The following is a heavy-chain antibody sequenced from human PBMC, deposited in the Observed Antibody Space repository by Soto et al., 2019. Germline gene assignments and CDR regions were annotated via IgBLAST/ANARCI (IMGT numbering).Heavy chain of an antibody. CDR3: ATPIGKEHCSGGICYSGGDY. Sequence: EVQLLESGGGLVQPGGSLRLSCAASGFTFFSYAMTWVRQAPGRGLEWVSGISGSGGSTDYADSVKGRFTISRDNSKNTLYLQMNSLRAEDTAVYFCATPIGKEHCSGGICYSGGDYWGQGTLVTVSS. CDR2: ISGSGGST. J-gene: IGHJ4*02. CDR1: GFTFFSYA. V-gene: IGHV3-23*01. D-gene: IGHD2-15*01.